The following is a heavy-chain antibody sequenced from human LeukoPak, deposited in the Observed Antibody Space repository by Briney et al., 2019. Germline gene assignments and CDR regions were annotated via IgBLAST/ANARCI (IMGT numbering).Heavy chain of an antibody. V-gene: IGHV4-59*08. CDR1: GGSISSYY. CDR3: ARLEQWREACWFDP. Sequence: SETLSLTCTVSGGSISSYYWNWLRPPPGKGLEWIGYIYYSGSANYNPSLKSRVTISVDTSKNKFSLKLSSVTAADTAVYYCARLEQWREACWFDPWGQGTLVTVSS. J-gene: IGHJ5*02. D-gene: IGHD6-19*01. CDR2: IYYSGSA.